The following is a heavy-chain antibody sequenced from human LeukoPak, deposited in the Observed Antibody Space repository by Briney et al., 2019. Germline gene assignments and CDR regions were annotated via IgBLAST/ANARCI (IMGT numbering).Heavy chain of an antibody. V-gene: IGHV3-23*01. Sequence: GGSLRLSCAASGFTFSSYAMSWVRQAPGKGLEWVSAISGSGGSTYYADSVKGRFTISRDNSKNTLYLQMNSLRAEDTAVYYCAKGSSIYDFWSGRVVDVWGQGTTVTVSS. CDR1: GFTFSSYA. J-gene: IGHJ6*02. D-gene: IGHD3-3*01. CDR3: AKGSSIYDFWSGRVVDV. CDR2: ISGSGGST.